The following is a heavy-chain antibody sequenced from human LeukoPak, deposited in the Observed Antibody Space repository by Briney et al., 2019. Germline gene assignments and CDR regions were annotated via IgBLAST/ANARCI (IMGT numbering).Heavy chain of an antibody. V-gene: IGHV1-18*01. CDR1: GYTFTSYG. CDR2: ISAYNGNT. Sequence: ASVKVSCKASGYTFTSYGISWVRQAPGQGLEWMGWISAYNGNTNYAQKLQGRVTMTTDTSTSTAYMELRSLRSDDTAVYYCARIPPSPDYYDSSGYYYLGWWAFDCWGQGTLVTVSS. CDR3: ARIPPSPDYYDSSGYYYLGWWAFDC. D-gene: IGHD3-22*01. J-gene: IGHJ4*02.